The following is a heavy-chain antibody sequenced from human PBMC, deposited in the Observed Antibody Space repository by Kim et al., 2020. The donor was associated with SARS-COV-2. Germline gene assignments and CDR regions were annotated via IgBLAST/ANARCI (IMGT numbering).Heavy chain of an antibody. V-gene: IGHV4-31*02. CDR3: ARDRITMTGEHYSYYGLDV. Sequence: RVTITVDTSKNQFSLKLSSVTAADTAVYYCARDRITMTGEHYSYYGLDVWGQGTTVTVSS. J-gene: IGHJ6*02. D-gene: IGHD3-22*01.